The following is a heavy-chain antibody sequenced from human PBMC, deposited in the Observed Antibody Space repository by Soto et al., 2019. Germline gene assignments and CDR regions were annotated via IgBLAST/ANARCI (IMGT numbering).Heavy chain of an antibody. CDR2: IKQDENEK. CDR3: ATHNGPAAAGLVLDF. CDR1: GLTFSSRW. V-gene: IGHV3-7*02. J-gene: IGHJ4*02. Sequence: GGSLRLSCEVSGLTFSSRWMTWVRQGPEKGLEWVATIKQDENEKDYVDSVKGRFTISRDNAKKLLSLQMNSLRAEDTAVYYCATHNGPAAAGLVLDFWGQGTLVTVSS. D-gene: IGHD6-13*01.